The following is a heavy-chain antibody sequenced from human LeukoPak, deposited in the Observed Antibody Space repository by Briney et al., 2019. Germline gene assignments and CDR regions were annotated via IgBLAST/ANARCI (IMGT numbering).Heavy chain of an antibody. CDR3: AREGGSGSYYTDYYYYMDV. Sequence: ASVKVSCKASGYTFTSYYMHWVRQAPGQGLEWMGIINPSGGSTSYAQKFQGRVTMTRDMSTSTVYMELSSLRSEDTAVYYCAREGGSGSYYTDYYYYMDVWGKGTTVTVSS. J-gene: IGHJ6*03. V-gene: IGHV1-46*01. CDR1: GYTFTSYY. D-gene: IGHD3-10*01. CDR2: INPSGGST.